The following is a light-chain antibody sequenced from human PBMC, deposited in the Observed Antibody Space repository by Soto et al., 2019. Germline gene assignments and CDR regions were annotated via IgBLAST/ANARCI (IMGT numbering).Light chain of an antibody. CDR2: GAS. CDR1: QSVSSN. CDR3: LHYNNWPPWT. V-gene: IGKV3-15*01. Sequence: EIVMTQSPATLSVSPGERATLSCRASQSVSSNLAWYQQKPGQAPRLLIYGASTRATGVPARFSGSGSGTEFTLTISSLQSEDFAVYYCLHYNNWPPWTFGQGTKVAVK. J-gene: IGKJ1*01.